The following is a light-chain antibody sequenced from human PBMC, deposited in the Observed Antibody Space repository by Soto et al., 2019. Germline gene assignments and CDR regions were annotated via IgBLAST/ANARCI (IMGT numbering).Light chain of an antibody. J-gene: IGKJ2*01. CDR3: QQRSNWPLMYT. CDR2: DGS. V-gene: IGKV3-11*01. CDR1: QSVSSY. Sequence: EIVLTQSPATLSLSPGERATLSCRASQSVSSYLAWYQQKSGQAPRLLIYDGSNRATGIPARFSGSGSGTDFTLTISSLEPEDSAIYYCQQRSNWPLMYTFGQGTMLEIK.